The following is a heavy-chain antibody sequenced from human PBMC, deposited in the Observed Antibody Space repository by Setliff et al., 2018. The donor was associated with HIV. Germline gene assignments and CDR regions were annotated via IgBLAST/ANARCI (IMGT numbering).Heavy chain of an antibody. CDR2: IFGDDDK. D-gene: IGHD3-9*01. J-gene: IGHJ4*02. CDR3: AHMNYGLLTGYYTGFDY. Sequence: SGPTLVNPTQTLTLTCTFSGFSISGGGVGVGWIRQPPGKGLEWLALIFGDDDKRYTPSLKRRLSLTKDTSKSQVTLTMTDLDPVDTATYYCAHMNYGLLTGYYTGFDYWARACWSPSPQ. CDR1: GFSISGGGVG. V-gene: IGHV2-5*02.